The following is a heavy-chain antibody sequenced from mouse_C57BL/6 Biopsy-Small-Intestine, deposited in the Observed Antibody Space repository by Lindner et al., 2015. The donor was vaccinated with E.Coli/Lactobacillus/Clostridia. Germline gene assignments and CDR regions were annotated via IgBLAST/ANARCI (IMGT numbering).Heavy chain of an antibody. D-gene: IGHD4-1*02. CDR3: ARGVLRINWVLNWFGP. CDR1: GYNFTSFD. CDR2: MNPNSGNT. Sequence: SVKVSCKASGYNFTSFDVIWVRRASGQGLEWMGWMNPNSGNTGYAQDFQGRVTMTSNNSISTAFMELSTLRSEDTAVYYCARGVLRINWVLNWFGPWGQGTLVTVSS. J-gene: IGHJ4*01. V-gene: IGHV1-81*01.